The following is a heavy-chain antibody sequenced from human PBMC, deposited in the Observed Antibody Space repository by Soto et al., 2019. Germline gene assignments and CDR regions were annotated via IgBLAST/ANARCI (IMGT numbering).Heavy chain of an antibody. V-gene: IGHV3-33*01. CDR1: GFSFRNYG. CDR2: TSSDGNTK. CDR3: ARWGGSYYESWFAP. J-gene: IGHJ5*02. Sequence: QVLLVESGGGVVQPGTSLRLSCAASGFSFRNYGMHWVRQAPGKGLEWVAVTSSDGNTKNYAASVKGRFTISSDTSKNTLYLQVSGLRAEDTALYYCARWGGSYYESWFAPWGQGTLVIVSS. D-gene: IGHD1-26*01.